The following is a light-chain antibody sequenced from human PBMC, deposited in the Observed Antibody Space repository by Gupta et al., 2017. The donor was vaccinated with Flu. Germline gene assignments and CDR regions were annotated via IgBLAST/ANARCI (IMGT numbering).Light chain of an antibody. CDR2: RSD. V-gene: IGLV1-47*01. CDR1: GSNIGSNY. CDR3: AAWDDTRSGHVV. Sequence: QSVLTQPPSASGTPGQRVTISCSGSGSNIGSNYVYWYQQLPGTAPNLLIYRSDQRPSGVPDRFSGSKSGTSAALAISGLRAEEEADYYCAAWDDTRSGHVVFGGGTKLTVL. J-gene: IGLJ2*01.